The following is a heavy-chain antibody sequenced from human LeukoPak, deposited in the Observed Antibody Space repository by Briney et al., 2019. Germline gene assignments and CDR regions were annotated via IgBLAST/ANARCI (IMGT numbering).Heavy chain of an antibody. V-gene: IGHV3-53*01. Sequence: RPEGSLRLSCSASGFSVSSNYMSWVRQAPGNGLEWGSFIYSGDNTYYADSVRGRFTISRDNSKNTLYLQMNSLRVEDTAVYYCAREGRAGGNSNLYFDLWGRGTLVTVSS. J-gene: IGHJ2*01. D-gene: IGHD4-23*01. CDR2: IYSGDNT. CDR3: AREGRAGGNSNLYFDL. CDR1: GFSVSSNY.